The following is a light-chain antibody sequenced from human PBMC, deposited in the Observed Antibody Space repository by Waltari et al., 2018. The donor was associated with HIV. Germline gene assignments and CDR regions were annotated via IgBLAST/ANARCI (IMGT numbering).Light chain of an antibody. CDR2: KAS. V-gene: IGKV1-5*03. CDR3: QQYKSASPWT. Sequence: DLQFTQSPPTLTSSLGDRVPIPCRASQSIDTWFAWDQQNTGRAPKLLIYKASSLESGVASRFSCSGSGTEFTLTISSLQPDDFATYYCQQYKSASPWTFGQGTKVDI. CDR1: QSIDTW. J-gene: IGKJ1*01.